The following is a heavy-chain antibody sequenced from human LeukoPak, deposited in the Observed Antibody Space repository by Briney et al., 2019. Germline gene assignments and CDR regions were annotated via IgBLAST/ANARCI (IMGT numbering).Heavy chain of an antibody. V-gene: IGHV3-48*04. CDR3: ARVWSSGYTKDY. Sequence: GGSLRLSCAASGFTFSSYSIDWVRQAPGKGLEWLSYISSSSSTIYYADSVKGRFTISRDNAKNSVYLQMNSLRAEDTAVYYCARVWSSGYTKDYWGQGTLVTVST. CDR1: GFTFSSYS. CDR2: ISSSSSTI. D-gene: IGHD3-22*01. J-gene: IGHJ4*02.